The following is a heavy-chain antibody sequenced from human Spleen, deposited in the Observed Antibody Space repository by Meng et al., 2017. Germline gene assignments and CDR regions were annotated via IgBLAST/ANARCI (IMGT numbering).Heavy chain of an antibody. CDR2: INHSGST. V-gene: IGHV4-34*01. CDR3: ARGPTTMAHDFDY. D-gene: IGHD4-11*01. CDR1: GGYFSDYY. J-gene: IGHJ4*02. Sequence: QSKLQGRGAGLLKPSETLFLTGVVCGGYFSDYYWSWSRQPPGKGLEWIGEINHSGSTNYNPSLESRATISVDTSQNNLSLKLSSVTAADSAVYYCARGPTTMAHDFDYWGQGTLVTVSS.